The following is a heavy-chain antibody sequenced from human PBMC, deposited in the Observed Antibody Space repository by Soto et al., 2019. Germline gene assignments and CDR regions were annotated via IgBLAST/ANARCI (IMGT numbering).Heavy chain of an antibody. CDR1: GFTFSSYW. V-gene: IGHV3-74*01. Sequence: EVQLVESGGGLVQPGGSLRLSCAASGFTFSSYWMHWVRQAPGKGLVWVSRINRDGSSTTYADSVKGRFTISRDNAQNTLYLQMNSLRVEDTAVYYCAREGSTITRDYWGQGTLVTVSS. CDR3: AREGSTITRDY. CDR2: INRDGSST. J-gene: IGHJ4*02. D-gene: IGHD4-4*01.